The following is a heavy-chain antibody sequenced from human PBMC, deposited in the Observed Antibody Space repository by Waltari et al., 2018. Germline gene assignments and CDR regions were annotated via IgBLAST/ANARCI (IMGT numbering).Heavy chain of an antibody. V-gene: IGHV3-74*01. CDR2: INNDGSGV. CDR3: ARGDWYFDV. J-gene: IGHJ2*01. Sequence: QMVESGGGLVQPGGSLRLSCEASGFVFTNHWMHWVRPRPGKGLEWVSRINNDGSGVHYADSVKGRFTISRDNAKNTLYLQMNNLRAADTAMYFCARGDWYFDVWGRPILVTVSS. D-gene: IGHD3-16*01. CDR1: GFVFTNHW.